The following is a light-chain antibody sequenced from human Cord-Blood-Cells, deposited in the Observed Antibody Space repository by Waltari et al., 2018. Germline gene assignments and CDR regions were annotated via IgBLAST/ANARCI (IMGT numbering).Light chain of an antibody. CDR1: QRVRRSY. CDR2: VAS. J-gene: IGKJ2*01. Sequence: EIVLTQSPGTRSLSPGERATLSCRATQRVRRSYLAWYQQKPGQAPRLLIYVASSRATGIPDRFSGSGCGTDFTLTISRLEPEDFAVYYCQQYGSSPYTFGQGTKLEIK. CDR3: QQYGSSPYT. V-gene: IGKV3-20*01.